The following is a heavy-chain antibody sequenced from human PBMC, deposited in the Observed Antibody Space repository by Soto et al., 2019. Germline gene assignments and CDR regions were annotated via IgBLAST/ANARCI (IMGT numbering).Heavy chain of an antibody. CDR1: GLAFSDHY. Sequence: EVQVVESGGGLVQPGGSLRLSCAASGLAFSDHYMDWVRQAPGKGLEWVGRSRNKANSCTTEYAASVNGRFSVAREESNNSLFLQMNGMKTEDTAVYYCRCSHYSYGIHVWGQGTPVTVSS. J-gene: IGHJ6*02. CDR2: SRNKANSCTT. V-gene: IGHV3-72*01. D-gene: IGHD2-21*01. CDR3: RCSHYSYGIHV.